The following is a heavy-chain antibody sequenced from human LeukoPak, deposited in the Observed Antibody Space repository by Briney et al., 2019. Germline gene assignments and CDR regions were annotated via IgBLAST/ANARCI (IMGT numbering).Heavy chain of an antibody. CDR3: ARSMGGWLLGPYNWFDP. CDR1: GFTFSSYW. CDR2: ISSSSSYI. Sequence: GGSLRLSCAASGFTFSSYWMSWVRQAPGKGLEWVSSISSSSSYIYYADSVKGRFTISRDNAKNSLYLQMNSLRAEDTAVYYCARSMGGWLLGPYNWFDPWGQGTLVTVSS. J-gene: IGHJ5*02. D-gene: IGHD3-22*01. V-gene: IGHV3-21*01.